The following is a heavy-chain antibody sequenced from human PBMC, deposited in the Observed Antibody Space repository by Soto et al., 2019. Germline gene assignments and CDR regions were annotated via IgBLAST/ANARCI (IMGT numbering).Heavy chain of an antibody. CDR2: IYHSGST. CDR1: SGSISSSNW. Sequence: SETLSLTCAVSSGSISSSNWWSWVRQPPGKGLEWIGEIYHSGSTNYNPSLKSRVTISVDKSKNQFSLKLSSVTAADTAVYYCARSSSPSIFGVVIYNWYDPWGQGNLVTFSS. J-gene: IGHJ5*02. V-gene: IGHV4-4*02. D-gene: IGHD3-3*01. CDR3: ARSSSPSIFGVVIYNWYDP.